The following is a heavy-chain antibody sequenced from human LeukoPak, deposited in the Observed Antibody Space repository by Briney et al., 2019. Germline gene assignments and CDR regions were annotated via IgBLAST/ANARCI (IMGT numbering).Heavy chain of an antibody. CDR3: ARGEENIVATRQDY. CDR1: GYTFTSYG. Sequence: ASVKVSCKASGYTFTSYGISWVRQAPGQGLEWMGWISTFDGNTNYAQKLQGRVNMTTDTSTTTVYMELRSLRSDDTAIYYCARGEENIVATRQDYWGLGTMVTVCS. CDR2: ISTFDGNT. D-gene: IGHD5-12*01. V-gene: IGHV1-18*01. J-gene: IGHJ4*02.